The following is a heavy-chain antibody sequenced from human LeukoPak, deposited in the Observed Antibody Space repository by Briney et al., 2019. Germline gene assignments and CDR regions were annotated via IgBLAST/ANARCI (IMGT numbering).Heavy chain of an antibody. Sequence: SETLSLTCAVYGGSSSGYYWSWIRQPPGKGLEWIGEINHSGSTNYNPSLKSRVTISVDTSKNQFSLKLSSVTAADTAVYYCARALYDSSGYSHFDYWGQGTLVTVSS. CDR2: INHSGST. J-gene: IGHJ4*02. D-gene: IGHD3-22*01. V-gene: IGHV4-34*01. CDR3: ARALYDSSGYSHFDY. CDR1: GGSSSGYY.